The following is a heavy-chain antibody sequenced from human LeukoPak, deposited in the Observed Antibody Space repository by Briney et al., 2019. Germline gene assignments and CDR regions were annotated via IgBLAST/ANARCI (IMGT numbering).Heavy chain of an antibody. J-gene: IGHJ4*02. CDR2: ISYDGSNK. CDR1: GFTFSSYG. Sequence: PGGSLRLSCAASGFTFSSYGMHWVRQAPGKGLEWVAVISYDGSNKYYADSVKGRFTISRDNSKNTLYLQMNSLRAEDTAVYYCASSWPRTGYFDYWGQGTLVTVSS. V-gene: IGHV3-30*03. CDR3: ASSWPRTGYFDY. D-gene: IGHD3-10*01.